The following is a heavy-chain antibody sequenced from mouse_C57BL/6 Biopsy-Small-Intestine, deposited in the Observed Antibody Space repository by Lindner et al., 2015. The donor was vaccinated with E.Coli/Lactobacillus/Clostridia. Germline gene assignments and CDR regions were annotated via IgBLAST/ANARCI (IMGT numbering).Heavy chain of an antibody. CDR2: ISAYNGNT. CDR3: ARLLRHNWFDP. J-gene: IGHJ4*01. V-gene: IGHV1-7*01. Sequence: SVKVSCKTSGYTFTTYGISWVRQAPGQGLEWMGWISAYNGNTKYAQKIQGRVTMTTDTSTSTAYMELRSPRSDDTAVYYCARLLRHNWFDPWGQGTLVTVSS. D-gene: IGHD1-1*01. CDR1: GYTFTTYG.